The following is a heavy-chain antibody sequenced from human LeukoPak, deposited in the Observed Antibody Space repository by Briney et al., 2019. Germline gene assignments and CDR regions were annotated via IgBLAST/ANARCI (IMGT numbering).Heavy chain of an antibody. Sequence: SETLSLTCTVSGGSISSGSYYWSWIRQPAGKGLEWIGRIYSTGNTNHNPSLKSRLTISVDTSKNQFSLKLSSVTAADTAVYYCTRDHSSLYYYYYMDVWGKGTTVTVSS. CDR1: GGSISSGSYY. CDR3: TRDHSSLYYYYYMDV. CDR2: IYSTGNT. J-gene: IGHJ6*03. V-gene: IGHV4-61*02. D-gene: IGHD6-13*01.